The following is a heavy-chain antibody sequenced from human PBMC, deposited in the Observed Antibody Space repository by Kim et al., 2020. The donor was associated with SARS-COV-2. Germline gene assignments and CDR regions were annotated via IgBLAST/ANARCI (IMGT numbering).Heavy chain of an antibody. CDR2: IFSSGST. D-gene: IGHD6-19*01. CDR3: ARDVYNSGFFDY. J-gene: IGHJ4*02. V-gene: IGHV4-4*07. Sequence: SETLSLTCTVSGGSISNYYWSWVRQPAGRGLEWIGRIFSSGSTTYNPSLDSPVTMSVDTSKNQFSLRLSSLTAADTAVYYCARDVYNSGFFDYWGQGTPVTVSS. CDR1: GGSISNYY.